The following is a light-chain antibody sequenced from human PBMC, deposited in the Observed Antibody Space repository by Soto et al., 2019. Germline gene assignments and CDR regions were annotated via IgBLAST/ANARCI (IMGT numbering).Light chain of an antibody. CDR3: NSYTRSSTDV. V-gene: IGLV2-14*01. CDR2: DVS. Sequence: QSVLTQPASVSGSPGQSITISCTGTSSDVGGYNYVSWYQQHPGKAPKLMIYDVSNRPSGVSNRFSGSKSGNTASLTISGLQAEDDADYYCNSYTRSSTDVFGTGTKLTVL. J-gene: IGLJ1*01. CDR1: SSDVGGYNY.